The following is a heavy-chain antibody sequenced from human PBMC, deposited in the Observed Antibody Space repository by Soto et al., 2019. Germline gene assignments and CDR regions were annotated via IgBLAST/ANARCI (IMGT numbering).Heavy chain of an antibody. CDR2: ISASGVAT. J-gene: IGHJ4*02. V-gene: IGHV3-23*01. D-gene: IGHD3-16*01. CDR1: EFTFNNYA. CDR3: AKPRQRWGWVGDL. Sequence: EVQLLESGGGLVQAGGSLRLSCRASEFTFNNYAMTWVRQAPGKGLEWVSTISASGVATYYADSVKGRFIISRDNSKNTPYLQVTTLRDEDPAVYYCAKPRQRWGWVGDLWGQGTLVIVSS.